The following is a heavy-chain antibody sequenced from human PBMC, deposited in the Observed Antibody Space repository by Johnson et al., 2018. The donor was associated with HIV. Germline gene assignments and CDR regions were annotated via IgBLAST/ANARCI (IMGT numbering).Heavy chain of an antibody. CDR1: GFTFSSYG. CDR2: ISYDGSNK. D-gene: IGHD6-19*01. J-gene: IGHJ3*02. V-gene: IGHV3-30*03. CDR3: AARIEVADDDAFDI. Sequence: QVQLVESGGGVVQPGRSLRLSCAASGFTFSSYGMHWVRQAPGKGLEWVAVISYDGSNKYYADSVKGRFTISRDNSKNTLYLQMNSLRAEDTAVYYCAARIEVADDDAFDIWGQGTMVTVSS.